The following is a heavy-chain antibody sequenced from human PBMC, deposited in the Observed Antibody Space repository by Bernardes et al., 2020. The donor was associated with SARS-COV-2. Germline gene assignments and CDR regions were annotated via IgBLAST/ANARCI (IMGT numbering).Heavy chain of an antibody. CDR3: AIEDVLKWEVCGGGDDY. V-gene: IGHV3-23*01. Sequence: GGSLRLSCTASGFTFNTNTMAWVRQAPGKGLEWVSSIDASGRSTYYAGSVKGRFTISRDNSKNTLYLEMNSMGAEDTAVYYWAIEDVLKWEVCGGGDDYWGQGTLVTVSS. D-gene: IGHD1-26*01. CDR2: IDASGRST. CDR1: GFTFNTNT. J-gene: IGHJ4*01.